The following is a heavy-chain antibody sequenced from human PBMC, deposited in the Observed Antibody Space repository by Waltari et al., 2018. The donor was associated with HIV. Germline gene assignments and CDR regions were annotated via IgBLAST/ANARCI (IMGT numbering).Heavy chain of an antibody. D-gene: IGHD3-22*01. CDR1: GFTFSSYS. V-gene: IGHV3-48*01. CDR3: ARASDYYDSSGYYYGY. J-gene: IGHJ4*02. Sequence: EVQLVESGGGLVQPGGSLRLSCAASGFTFSSYSMTWVRQAPGKGLEWVSYISSSSSTIYYADSVKGRFTISRDNAKNSLYLQMNSLRAEDTAVYYCARASDYYDSSGYYYGYWGQGTLVTVSS. CDR2: ISSSSSTI.